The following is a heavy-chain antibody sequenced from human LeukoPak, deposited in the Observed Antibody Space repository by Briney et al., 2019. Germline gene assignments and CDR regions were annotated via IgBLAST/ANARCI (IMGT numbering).Heavy chain of an antibody. D-gene: IGHD3-22*01. CDR3: ASGIVVVHDAFDI. CDR1: GYTFTGHY. CDR2: SSAYNGNT. J-gene: IGHJ3*02. V-gene: IGHV1-18*04. Sequence: ASVKVSCKASGYTFTGHYMHWVRQAPGQGLEWMGWSSAYNGNTNYAQKLQGRVTMTTDTSTSTAYMELRSLRSDDTAVYYCASGIVVVHDAFDIWGQGTMVTVSS.